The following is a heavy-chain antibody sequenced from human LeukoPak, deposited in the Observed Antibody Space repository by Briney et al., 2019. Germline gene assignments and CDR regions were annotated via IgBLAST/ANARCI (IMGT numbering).Heavy chain of an antibody. CDR2: ISSSGSTI. J-gene: IGHJ6*02. Sequence: GGSLRLSCAASGFTFSSYEMNWVRQAPGKGLEWVSYISSSGSTIYYADSVKGRFTISRDNAKNSLYLQMNSLRAEDTAVYYCARDRGRPYYYGMDVWGQGTTVTVSS. CDR3: ARDRGRPYYYGMDV. V-gene: IGHV3-48*03. CDR1: GFTFSSYE. D-gene: IGHD2-15*01.